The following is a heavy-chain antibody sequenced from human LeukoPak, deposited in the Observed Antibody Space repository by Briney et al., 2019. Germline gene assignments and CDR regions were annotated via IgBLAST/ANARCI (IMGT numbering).Heavy chain of an antibody. Sequence: ASVKVSCKASGGTFSSYAISWVRQAPGQGLEWMGWISAYNGNTNYAQKLQGRVTMTTDTSTSTAYMELRSLRSDDTAVYYCARDTKTYYYDSSGYYAIDYWGQGTLVTVSS. V-gene: IGHV1-18*01. D-gene: IGHD3-22*01. J-gene: IGHJ4*02. CDR1: GGTFSSYA. CDR2: ISAYNGNT. CDR3: ARDTKTYYYDSSGYYAIDY.